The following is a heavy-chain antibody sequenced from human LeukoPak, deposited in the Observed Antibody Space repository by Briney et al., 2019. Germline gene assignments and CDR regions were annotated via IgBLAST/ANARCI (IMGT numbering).Heavy chain of an antibody. J-gene: IGHJ6*04. Sequence: KPGGSLRLSCAASGFTFSSYSMNWVRQAPGKGLEWVSSISSSSSYIYYADSVKGRFTISRDNAKNSLYLQMNSLRAEDTAVYYCARDYPPGLTFNYYYGMDVWGKGTPVTVSS. V-gene: IGHV3-21*01. CDR3: ARDYPPGLTFNYYYGMDV. D-gene: IGHD3-9*01. CDR1: GFTFSSYS. CDR2: ISSSSSYI.